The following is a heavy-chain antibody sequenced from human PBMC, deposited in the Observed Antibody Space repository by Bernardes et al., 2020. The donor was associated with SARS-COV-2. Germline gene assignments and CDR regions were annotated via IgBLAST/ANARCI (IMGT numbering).Heavy chain of an antibody. CDR3: ARERYYDILTGYTYYYGMDV. CDR2: INPNSGGT. CDR1: GYTFTGYY. V-gene: IGHV1-2*02. J-gene: IGHJ6*02. Sequence: ASVKVSCKASGYTFTGYYMHWVRQAPGQGLEWMGWINPNSGGTNYAQKFQGRVTMTRDTSISTAYMELSRLRSDDTAVYYCARERYYDILTGYTYYYGMDVWGQGTTVTVSS. D-gene: IGHD3-9*01.